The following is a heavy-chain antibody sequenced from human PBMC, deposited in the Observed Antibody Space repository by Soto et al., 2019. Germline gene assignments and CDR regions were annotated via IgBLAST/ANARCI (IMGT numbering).Heavy chain of an antibody. D-gene: IGHD2-2*01. CDR3: ARGGDIVVVPAAIQHYYMDV. CDR2: IGTAGDT. V-gene: IGHV3-13*01. CDR1: GFTFSSYD. Sequence: GGSLRLSCAASGFTFSSYDMHWVRQATGKGLEWVSAIGTAGDTYYPGSVKGRFTISRENAKNSLYLQMNSLRAGDTAVYYCARGGDIVVVPAAIQHYYMDVWGKGTTVTVSS. J-gene: IGHJ6*03.